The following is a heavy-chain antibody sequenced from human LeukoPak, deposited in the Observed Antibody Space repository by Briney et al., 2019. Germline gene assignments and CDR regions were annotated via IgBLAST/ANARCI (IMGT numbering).Heavy chain of an antibody. CDR3: ARDNYDILTGYYPFDY. V-gene: IGHV3-21*01. Sequence: PGGSLRLSCAASRFTFSSYSMNRVRQAPGKGLEWVSSISSSGSYIYYADSVKGRFTISRDNAKNSLYLQMNSLRAEDTAVYYCARDNYDILTGYYPFDYWGQGTLVTVSS. CDR2: ISSSGSYI. CDR1: RFTFSSYS. D-gene: IGHD3-9*01. J-gene: IGHJ4*02.